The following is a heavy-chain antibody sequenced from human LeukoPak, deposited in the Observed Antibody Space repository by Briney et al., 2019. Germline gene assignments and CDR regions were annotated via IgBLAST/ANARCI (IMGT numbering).Heavy chain of an antibody. D-gene: IGHD1-1*01. CDR3: AALFQGTGTNYYFDY. V-gene: IGHV3-30-3*01. CDR1: GFTFSSYA. Sequence: GGSLRLSCAASGFTFSSYAMHWVRQAPGKGLEWVAVISYDGSNKYYADSVKGRFTISRDNSKNTLYLQMNSLRAEDTAVYYCAALFQGTGTNYYFDYWGQGTLVTVSS. CDR2: ISYDGSNK. J-gene: IGHJ4*02.